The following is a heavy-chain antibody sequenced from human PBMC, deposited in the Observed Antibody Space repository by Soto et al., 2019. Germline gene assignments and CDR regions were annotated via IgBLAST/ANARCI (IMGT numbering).Heavy chain of an antibody. J-gene: IGHJ6*02. CDR2: ISYDGSNK. D-gene: IGHD4-17*01. CDR3: AGATVTTVYYYYGMDV. CDR1: GFTFSSYA. Sequence: QVQLVESGGGVVQPGRSLRLSCAASGFTFSSYAMHWVRQAPGKGLEWVAVISYDGSNKYYADSVKGRFTISRDNSKNTLYLQLNSLRAEDTAVYYCAGATVTTVYYYYGMDVWGQGTTVTVS. V-gene: IGHV3-30-3*01.